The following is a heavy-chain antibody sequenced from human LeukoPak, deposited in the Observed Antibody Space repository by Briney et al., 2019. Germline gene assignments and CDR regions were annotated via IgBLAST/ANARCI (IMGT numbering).Heavy chain of an antibody. CDR1: GYTFTSYG. J-gene: IGHJ4*02. Sequence: ASVKVSCKASGYTFTSYGISWVRQAPGQGLEWMGWISAYNGNTNYAQKLQGRVTMTTDTSTSTAYMELRSLRSDDTAVYYCARDNYCDSSGYYYPFDYWGQGTLVTVSS. CDR2: ISAYNGNT. D-gene: IGHD3-22*01. CDR3: ARDNYCDSSGYYYPFDY. V-gene: IGHV1-18*01.